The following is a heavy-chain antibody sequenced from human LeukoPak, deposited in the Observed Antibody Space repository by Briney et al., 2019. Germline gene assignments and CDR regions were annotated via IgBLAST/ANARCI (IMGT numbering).Heavy chain of an antibody. CDR2: IRYDGSKK. CDR3: AKNGDRGAYCTGGTCYPYFYYYMDV. Sequence: PWGSLRLSCTASGFAFRSHAMHWVRQAPGKGLEWVAFIRYDGSKKFYADSVKGRFTISRDNSKHTLYLQMNSLRAEDTAIYYCAKNGDRGAYCTGGTCYPYFYYYMDVWGKGTTVTI. CDR1: GFAFRSHA. V-gene: IGHV3-30*02. D-gene: IGHD2-15*01. J-gene: IGHJ6*03.